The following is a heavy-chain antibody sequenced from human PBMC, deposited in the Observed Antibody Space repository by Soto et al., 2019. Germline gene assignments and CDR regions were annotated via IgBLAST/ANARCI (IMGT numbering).Heavy chain of an antibody. V-gene: IGHV3-33*01. CDR2: IWSDGSNE. D-gene: IGHD3-10*01. CDR3: ARERTFGDNKHNYMDV. Sequence: PGGSLRLSWAAAEVTIRRHGRHWVSQAPGKGLQWVGVIWSDGSNEVYADSVKGRFIISRDNSKNILYLQMNSLRAEDTAVYYCARERTFGDNKHNYMDVWGTGITVTVSS. CDR1: EVTIRRHG. J-gene: IGHJ6*03.